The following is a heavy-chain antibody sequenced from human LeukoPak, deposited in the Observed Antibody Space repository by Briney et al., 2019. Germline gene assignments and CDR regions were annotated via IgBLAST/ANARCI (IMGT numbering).Heavy chain of an antibody. CDR3: ARESYGDYGAVDY. J-gene: IGHJ4*02. D-gene: IGHD4-17*01. V-gene: IGHV4-31*02. CDR2: IYYSGST. Sequence: LRLSCAASGFTFSSYAMSWVRQHPGKGLEWIGYIYYSGSTYYNPSLKSRVTISVDTSKNQFSLKLSSVTAADTAVYYCARESYGDYGAVDYWGQGTLVTVSS. CDR1: GFTFSSYA.